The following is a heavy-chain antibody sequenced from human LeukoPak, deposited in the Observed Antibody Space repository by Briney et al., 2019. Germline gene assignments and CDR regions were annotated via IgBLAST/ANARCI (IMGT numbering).Heavy chain of an antibody. D-gene: IGHD3-10*01. CDR1: GYTFTSYG. CDR3: ARDSLHVVSLWFGELFDY. J-gene: IGHJ4*02. Sequence: ASVKVSCKASGYTFTSYGISWVRQAPGQGLEWMGWISAYNGNTNYAQKLQGRVTMTTDTSTSTAYMELRSLRSDDTAVYYCARDSLHVVSLWFGELFDYWGQGTLVTVSS. CDR2: ISAYNGNT. V-gene: IGHV1-18*01.